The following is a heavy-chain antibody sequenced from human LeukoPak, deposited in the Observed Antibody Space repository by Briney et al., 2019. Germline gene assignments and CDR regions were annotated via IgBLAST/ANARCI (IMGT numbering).Heavy chain of an antibody. V-gene: IGHV1-69*01. Sequence: SVKVSCKASGGTFSSYAISWVRQAPGQGLEWMGGIIPIFGTANYAQKFQGRVTITADESTSTAYMELSSLRSEDTAVYYCARVARQRYQLPRAPIFDYWGQGTLVTVSS. D-gene: IGHD2-2*01. CDR2: IIPIFGTA. CDR3: ARVARQRYQLPRAPIFDY. J-gene: IGHJ4*02. CDR1: GGTFSSYA.